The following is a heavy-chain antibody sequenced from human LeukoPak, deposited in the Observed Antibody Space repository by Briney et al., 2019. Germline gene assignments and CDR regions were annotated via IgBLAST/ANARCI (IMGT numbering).Heavy chain of an antibody. V-gene: IGHV3-15*01. J-gene: IGHJ5*02. Sequence: GGSLRLSCAASGFTFSNAWMSWVRQAPGKGLEWVSRVRSETDGGTTDYAAPAQGRFTISRDDSKNTLYLQMNSLETDDTAVYYCTTLSYAAAPTWGQGTLVTVSS. D-gene: IGHD2-2*01. CDR2: VRSETDGGTT. CDR1: GFTFSNAW. CDR3: TTLSYAAAPT.